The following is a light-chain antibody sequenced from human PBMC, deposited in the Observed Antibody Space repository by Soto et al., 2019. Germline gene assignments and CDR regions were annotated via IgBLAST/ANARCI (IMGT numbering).Light chain of an antibody. CDR1: QSVSSSF. J-gene: IGKJ1*01. CDR2: AAS. V-gene: IGKV3-20*01. CDR3: QLYGSSPMWT. Sequence: EIVLTQSPGTLSLSPCERATLSCRASQSVSSSFLAWYQQRPGQAPRLIIYAASSRATGIPDRFSGSGSGTDFTLTISRLEPEDFAVYYCQLYGSSPMWTFGQGTKVDI.